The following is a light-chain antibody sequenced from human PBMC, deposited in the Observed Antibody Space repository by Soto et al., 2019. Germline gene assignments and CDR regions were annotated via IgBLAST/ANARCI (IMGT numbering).Light chain of an antibody. Sequence: EIVLTQSPGTLSLSPGERATLSCRASQSVSSSYLAWYQQKPGQAPRLLIYGASSRATGIPDRFSGSGSGTDFTLTISRLEPEDFAVYYCQQYGSSRGRTFGQGTKVDI. CDR1: QSVSSSY. J-gene: IGKJ1*01. CDR3: QQYGSSRGRT. V-gene: IGKV3-20*01. CDR2: GAS.